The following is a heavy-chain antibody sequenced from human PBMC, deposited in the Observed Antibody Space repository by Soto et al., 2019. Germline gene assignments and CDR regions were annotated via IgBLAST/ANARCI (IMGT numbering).Heavy chain of an antibody. CDR2: IYHSGST. CDR1: GGSISSGGYS. V-gene: IGHV4-30-2*01. Sequence: PSETLSPTCAVSGGSISSGGYSWSWIRQPPGKGLEWIGYIYHSGSTYYNPSLKSRVTISVDRSKNQFSLKLSSVTAADTAVYYCARLPYYYDSSGYSSYYYGMDVWGQGTTVTVSS. J-gene: IGHJ6*02. CDR3: ARLPYYYDSSGYSSYYYGMDV. D-gene: IGHD3-22*01.